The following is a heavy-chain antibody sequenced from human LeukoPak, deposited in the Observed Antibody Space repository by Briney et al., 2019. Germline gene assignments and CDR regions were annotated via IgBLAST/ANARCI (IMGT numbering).Heavy chain of an antibody. CDR3: ARPLKLYGDYPDPDYFDY. J-gene: IGHJ4*02. Sequence: ASVKVSCKAFGYTFASFGVSWVRQAPGQGLEWMAWISVYNGNTNIAQKFQGRVTVTTDTSTNTAYMELRSLRSDDTAVYYCARPLKLYGDYPDPDYFDYWGQGTLVTVSS. CDR1: GYTFASFG. CDR2: ISVYNGNT. V-gene: IGHV1-18*01. D-gene: IGHD4-17*01.